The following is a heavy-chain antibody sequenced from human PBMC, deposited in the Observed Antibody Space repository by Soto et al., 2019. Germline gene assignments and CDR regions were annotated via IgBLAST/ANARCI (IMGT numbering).Heavy chain of an antibody. Sequence: EVQLVESGGGVVQPGGSLRLSCAASGFTFTSHAIHCVRQAPGKGLEYGSCMTSNGDRADYANPVKGRSTVSRDESKNTLYLQMDSRRTEDMAVSYCARERGDYSSCWYDYWGQGTLVTVSS. CDR2: MTSNGDRA. V-gene: IGHV3-64*01. D-gene: IGHD6-19*01. J-gene: IGHJ4*02. CDR3: ARERGDYSSCWYDY. CDR1: GFTFTSHA.